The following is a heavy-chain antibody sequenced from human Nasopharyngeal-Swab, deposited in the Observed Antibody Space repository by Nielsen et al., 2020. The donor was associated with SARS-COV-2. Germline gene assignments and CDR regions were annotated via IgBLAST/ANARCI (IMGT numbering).Heavy chain of an antibody. V-gene: IGHV3-21*01. J-gene: IGHJ4*02. Sequence: WIRQPPGKGLEWVSSISSSSSYIYYADSVKGRFTISRDNAKNSLYLQMNSLRAEDTAVYYCARASAGNYDFWSGPTFDYWGKGTLVTSPQ. CDR2: ISSSSSYI. D-gene: IGHD3-3*01. CDR3: ARASAGNYDFWSGPTFDY.